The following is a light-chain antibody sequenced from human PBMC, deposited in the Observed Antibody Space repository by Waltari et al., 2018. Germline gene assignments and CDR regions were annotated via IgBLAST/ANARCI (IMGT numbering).Light chain of an antibody. V-gene: IGLV2-11*01. Sequence: QSALTQPRSVSGSPGQSVTISCTGTSSDVGGYNYVSWYQHHPGKAPKLIIYDCTKRPSGVPDRFSAAKSDNTASLTISGLQAEEEADDYCCSYAGSITFWVFGGGTKLTVL. CDR3: CSYAGSITFWV. J-gene: IGLJ3*02. CDR2: DCT. CDR1: SSDVGGYNY.